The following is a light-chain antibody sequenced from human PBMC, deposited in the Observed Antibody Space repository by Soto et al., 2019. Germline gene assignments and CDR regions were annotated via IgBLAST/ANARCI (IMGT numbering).Light chain of an antibody. V-gene: IGLV2-11*01. CDR3: CSYAGSYTPYVFEYAGSYTPYV. CDR2: DVS. Sequence: QSALTQPRSVSGSPGQSVTISCTGTNSDVGGYDYVSWYQQHPGKAPKLMIYDVSERPSGVPYRFSGSKSGNTASLTISGLQAEDEADYYCCSYAGSYTPYVFEYAGSYTPYVFGPGTKLTVL. CDR1: NSDVGGYDY. J-gene: IGLJ1*01.